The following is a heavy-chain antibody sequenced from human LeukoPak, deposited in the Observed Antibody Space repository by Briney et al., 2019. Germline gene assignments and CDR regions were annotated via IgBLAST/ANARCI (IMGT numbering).Heavy chain of an antibody. CDR2: ISGSGGTT. CDR3: AKRTPYSSGSYYFDY. D-gene: IGHD3-22*01. Sequence: SGGSLRLSCEVSGFTFSSYAMSWVRQAPGKGLEWVSDISGSGGTTNYADSVKGRLTISRDNSQNTLYLQMNSLRAEDTAVYYCAKRTPYSSGSYYFDYWGQGTLVTVSS. CDR1: GFTFSSYA. J-gene: IGHJ4*02. V-gene: IGHV3-23*01.